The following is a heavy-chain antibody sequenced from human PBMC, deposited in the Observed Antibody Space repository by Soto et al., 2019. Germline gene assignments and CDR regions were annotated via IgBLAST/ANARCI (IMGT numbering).Heavy chain of an antibody. D-gene: IGHD6-19*01. CDR2: ILYDGGNK. CDR1: GFTFSTYG. CDR3: AKEGYSSSFDY. Sequence: GGSLRLSCAASGFTFSTYGMHWVRQAPGKGLEWVALILYDGGNKYYADSVKGRFAISRDNSKNTLYLQMNSLRAEDTGVYYCAKEGYSSSFDYWGQGTLVTVSS. V-gene: IGHV3-30*18. J-gene: IGHJ4*02.